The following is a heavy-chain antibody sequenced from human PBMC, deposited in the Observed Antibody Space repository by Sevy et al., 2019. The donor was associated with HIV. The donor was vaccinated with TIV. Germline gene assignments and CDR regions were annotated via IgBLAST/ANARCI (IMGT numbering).Heavy chain of an antibody. CDR1: GFSFNTFS. J-gene: IGHJ6*02. CDR2: ISSSSNYI. D-gene: IGHD5-12*01. Sequence: GGSLRLSCAASGFSFNTFSMNWVRQRPEKGLEWVSSISSSSNYIFYAYSVKGRFTISRDNAKDSLYLQMNSLRAEDTAVYYCVRDQKGQSGAYDGAGYYGMDVWGPGTTVTVSS. V-gene: IGHV3-21*01. CDR3: VRDQKGQSGAYDGAGYYGMDV.